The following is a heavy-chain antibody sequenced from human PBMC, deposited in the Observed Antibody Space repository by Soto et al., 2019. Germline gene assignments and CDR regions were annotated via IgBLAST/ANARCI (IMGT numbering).Heavy chain of an antibody. CDR2: IYHNGRA. CDR3: ASRGYSYGYGLIDY. V-gene: IGHV4-4*02. J-gene: IGHJ4*02. CDR1: GASIKSDTW. D-gene: IGHD5-18*01. Sequence: PSETLSLTCDVSGASIKSDTWWTWVRQSPGKGLEWIGEIYHNGRAFDNPSLKGRVTISIDKSNNQFSLNLTSVTAADTAVYYCASRGYSYGYGLIDYWGQGTLVTVSS.